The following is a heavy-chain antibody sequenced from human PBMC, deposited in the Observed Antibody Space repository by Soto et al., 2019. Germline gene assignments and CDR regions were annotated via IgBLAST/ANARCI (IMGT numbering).Heavy chain of an antibody. Sequence: QVQLQESGPGLVKPSQTLSLSCSVSGGSISSGDYYWSWIRQPPGKGLEWIGYIYYTGSTYYNPSLKGRVTISVDTSKNQFSLNLSSVTAADTAVYYCARVGYCSGDTCYLAWFDPWGQGTLVTVSS. CDR3: ARVGYCSGDTCYLAWFDP. CDR1: GGSISSGDYY. V-gene: IGHV4-30-4*01. J-gene: IGHJ5*02. D-gene: IGHD2-15*01. CDR2: IYYTGST.